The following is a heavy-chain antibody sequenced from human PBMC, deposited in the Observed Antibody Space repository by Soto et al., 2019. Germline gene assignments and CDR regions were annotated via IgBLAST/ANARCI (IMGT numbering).Heavy chain of an antibody. CDR2: IIPIFRIT. CDR1: GGTFRSFA. J-gene: IGHJ4*02. V-gene: IGHV1-69*01. Sequence: QVQLVQSGAEVKKPGSSVKVSCTVSGGTFRSFAISWVRQAPGQGLEWMGGIIPIFRITNYAQKFQGRVTITADESTSTAYMELSSLRSEDTAVYYCARDHSLVGGTYYFDYWGQGTLVTVSS. D-gene: IGHD1-26*01. CDR3: ARDHSLVGGTYYFDY.